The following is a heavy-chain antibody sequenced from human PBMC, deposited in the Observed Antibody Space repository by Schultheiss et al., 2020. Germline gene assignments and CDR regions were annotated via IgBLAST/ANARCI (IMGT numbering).Heavy chain of an antibody. CDR1: SGSISSGGYY. Sequence: SETLSLTCTVSSGSISSGGYYWGWIRQPPGKGLEWIGYIYYSGSTNYNPSLKSRVTISVDTSKNQFSLKVGSVTAADTAVYYCARTIVVVPASNYYYNMDVWGQGTTVTVYS. D-gene: IGHD2-2*01. J-gene: IGHJ6*02. V-gene: IGHV4-61*05. CDR3: ARTIVVVPASNYYYNMDV. CDR2: IYYSGST.